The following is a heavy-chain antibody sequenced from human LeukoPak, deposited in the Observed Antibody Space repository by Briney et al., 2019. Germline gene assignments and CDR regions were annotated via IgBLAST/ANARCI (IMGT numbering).Heavy chain of an antibody. J-gene: IGHJ5*02. CDR1: DFSFITYA. D-gene: IGHD4-11*01. CDR3: VTHEVTVITRSTFDH. Sequence: GGSLRLSCAASDFSFITYAMSWVRQAPGKGLEWVSTISGGGDATYYADSVKGRFTISRDNSKNTLYLQMHSLRVEDTAVYYCVTHEVTVITRSTFDHWGQGTLLTVSS. CDR2: ISGGGDAT. V-gene: IGHV3-23*01.